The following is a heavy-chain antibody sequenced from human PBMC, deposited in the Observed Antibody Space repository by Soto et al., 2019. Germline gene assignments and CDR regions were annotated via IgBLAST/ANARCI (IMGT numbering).Heavy chain of an antibody. CDR1: GFIFGNHG. D-gene: IGHD2-8*01. Sequence: GGSLRLSCAASGFIFGNHGMTWVRQAPGRALEWVSTINANAIDTHYADSVKGRFTISRDNSKSTLDLQMNSLRAEDTAIHYCVSWVSAHSDFWGPGTLVTVSS. CDR3: VSWVSAHSDF. J-gene: IGHJ4*02. V-gene: IGHV3-23*01. CDR2: INANAIDT.